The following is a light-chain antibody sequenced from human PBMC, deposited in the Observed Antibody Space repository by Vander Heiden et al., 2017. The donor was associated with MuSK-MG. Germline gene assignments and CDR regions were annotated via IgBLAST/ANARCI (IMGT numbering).Light chain of an antibody. CDR2: GAS. J-gene: IGKJ2*01. CDR3: EHEFGGHPNYT. CDR1: QSVDTN. V-gene: IGKV3-15*01. Sequence: EIVLTQSPATLSMSPGERATLSCRASQSVDTNLAWYRQKPGQAPRLLIFGASTRATGVKARFSGSGDGTEFTLTISRRQSEDFAVYYCEHEFGGHPNYTFGQGTKVEI.